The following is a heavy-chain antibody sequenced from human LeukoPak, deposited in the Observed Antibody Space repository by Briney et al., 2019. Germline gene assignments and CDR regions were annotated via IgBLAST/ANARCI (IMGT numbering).Heavy chain of an antibody. CDR3: ARHDNGLDV. CDR2: ISSSSRTI. CDR1: GFTFSSFG. J-gene: IGHJ6*02. V-gene: IGHV3-48*02. Sequence: PGGSLRLSCAASGFTFSSFGMTWVRQAPGKGLEWVSYISSSSRTIYYADSVKGRFTISRDNAKNSLYLQMNSLRDEDTGTFYCARHDNGLDVWGQGTTVTVSS.